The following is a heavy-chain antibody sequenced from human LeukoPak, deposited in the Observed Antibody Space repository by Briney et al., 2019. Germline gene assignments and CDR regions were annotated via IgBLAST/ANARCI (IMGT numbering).Heavy chain of an antibody. D-gene: IGHD3-10*01. Sequence: ASVKVSCKASGYTFTGYYMHWVRQAPGQGLEWMGWISPNSGGTNYAQKFQGRVTVTRDTPINTAYMELSRLTSDDTAMYYCARGPDPVVRGPRRAFDLWGQGTMVTVSS. CDR1: GYTFTGYY. V-gene: IGHV1-2*02. CDR3: ARGPDPVVRGPRRAFDL. CDR2: ISPNSGGT. J-gene: IGHJ3*01.